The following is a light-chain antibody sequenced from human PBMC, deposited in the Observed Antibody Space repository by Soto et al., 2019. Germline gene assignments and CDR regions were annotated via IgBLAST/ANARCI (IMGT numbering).Light chain of an antibody. CDR1: QTVRNNY. V-gene: IGKV3-20*01. CDR2: DAS. Sequence: EFVLSQSPGTLSLSTGERATLSCRASQTVRNNYLAWYQQKPGQAPRLLIYDASSRATGIPDRFSGGGSGTDFTLTISRLEPEDFAVYYCQQYGGSPRLTFGGGTKVDIK. CDR3: QQYGGSPRLT. J-gene: IGKJ4*01.